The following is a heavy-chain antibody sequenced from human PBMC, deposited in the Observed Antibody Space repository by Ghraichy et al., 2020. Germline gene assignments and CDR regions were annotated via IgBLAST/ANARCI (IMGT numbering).Heavy chain of an antibody. CDR1: GGSISSGGYY. V-gene: IGHV4-31*03. Sequence: SETLSLTCTVSGGSISSGGYYWSWIRQHPGKGLEWIGYIYYSGSTYYNPSLKSRVTISVDTSKNQFSLKLSSVTAADTAVYYCAVVADRRDYYYYYYMDVWGKGTTVTVSS. D-gene: IGHD2-15*01. CDR3: AVVADRRDYYYYYYMDV. J-gene: IGHJ6*03. CDR2: IYYSGST.